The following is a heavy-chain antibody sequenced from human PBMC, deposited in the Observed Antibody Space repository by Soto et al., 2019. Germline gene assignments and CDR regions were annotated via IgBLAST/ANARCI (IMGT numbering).Heavy chain of an antibody. CDR3: ARQRIVAAGTFVDY. Sequence: LSLTCIVSGDSINSTSYYWGWIRQPPGQGLEWIASIYFSGSTYNNPSLKSRLTVSVDTSKSQFSLKLSSVTAADTALYYCARQRIVAAGTFVDYWGQGSLVTVSS. D-gene: IGHD6-13*01. CDR2: IYFSGST. V-gene: IGHV4-39*01. J-gene: IGHJ4*02. CDR1: GDSINSTSYY.